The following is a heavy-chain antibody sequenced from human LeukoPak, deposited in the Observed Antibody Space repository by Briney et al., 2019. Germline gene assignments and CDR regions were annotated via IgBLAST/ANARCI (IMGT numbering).Heavy chain of an antibody. CDR1: GFNFNTYA. Sequence: GGSLRLSCAASGFNFNTYAMSWVRQAAEKGLEWVASIGESGGYTYYADSVKGRFSISRDNSRNTLYLQMSSLRAEDTAVYFCARSMSGSPWGWGQGTTVTVS. CDR3: ARSMSGSPWG. D-gene: IGHD1-26*01. J-gene: IGHJ6*02. V-gene: IGHV3-23*01. CDR2: IGESGGYT.